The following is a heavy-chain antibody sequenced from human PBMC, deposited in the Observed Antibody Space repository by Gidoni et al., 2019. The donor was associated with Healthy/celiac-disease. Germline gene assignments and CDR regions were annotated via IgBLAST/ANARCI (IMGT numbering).Heavy chain of an antibody. CDR2: ISYDGSNK. CDR1: GFTFSSYA. CDR3: ARSRGGNQVDDAFDI. V-gene: IGHV3-30-3*01. Sequence: QVQLVESGGGVVQPGRSLRLSCAASGFTFSSYAMHWVRQAPGKGLEWVAVISYDGSNKYYADSVKGRFTISRDNSKNTLYLQMNSLRAEDTAVYYCARSRGGNQVDDAFDIWGQGTMVTVSS. D-gene: IGHD2-15*01. J-gene: IGHJ3*02.